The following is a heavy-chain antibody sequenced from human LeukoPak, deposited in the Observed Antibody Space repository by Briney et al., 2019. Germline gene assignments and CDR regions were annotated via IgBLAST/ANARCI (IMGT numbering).Heavy chain of an antibody. J-gene: IGHJ2*01. CDR2: VFYSVST. D-gene: IGHD3-10*01. V-gene: IGHV4-59*01. Sequence: KASETLSLTCTVSGVSISSSYWSWIRQPPGEGLEWIGDVFYSVSTDNNPSLKSRVTMSLDTSENQFSLNLSSVTAADTAVYYCARHSYGSFWYSDIWGRGDLFSVSS. CDR1: GVSISSSY. CDR3: ARHSYGSFWYSDI.